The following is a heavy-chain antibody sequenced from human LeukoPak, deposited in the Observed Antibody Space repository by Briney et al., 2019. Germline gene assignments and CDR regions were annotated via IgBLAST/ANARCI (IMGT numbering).Heavy chain of an antibody. V-gene: IGHV4-34*01. Sequence: SETLSLTCAVYGGSLSGYYWSWIRQPPGKGLEWIGEIYHSGSTNYNPSLKSRVTISVDKSKNQFSLKLSSVTAADTAVYYCARVSSGATTVDYWGQGTLVTVSS. D-gene: IGHD1-26*01. CDR1: GGSLSGYY. J-gene: IGHJ4*02. CDR2: IYHSGST. CDR3: ARVSSGATTVDY.